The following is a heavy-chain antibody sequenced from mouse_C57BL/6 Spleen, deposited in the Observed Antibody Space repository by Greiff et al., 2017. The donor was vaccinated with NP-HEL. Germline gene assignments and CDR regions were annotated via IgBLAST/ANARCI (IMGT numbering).Heavy chain of an antibody. J-gene: IGHJ1*03. CDR2: IYPGDGDT. Sequence: QVQLQQSGAELVKPGASVKISCKASGYAFSSYWMNWVKQRPGKGLEWIGQIYPGDGDTNYNGKFKGKATLTADKSSSTAYMQLSSLTSEDSAVYFCSREGDYYGSRGYFDVWGTGTTVTVSS. CDR3: SREGDYYGSRGYFDV. D-gene: IGHD1-1*01. CDR1: GYAFSSYW. V-gene: IGHV1-80*01.